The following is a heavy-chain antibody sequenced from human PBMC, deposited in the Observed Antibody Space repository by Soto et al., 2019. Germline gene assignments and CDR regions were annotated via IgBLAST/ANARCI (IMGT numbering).Heavy chain of an antibody. Sequence: GSLRLSCVVSGFTFNNYGINWVRQAPGKGLEWVSTVSKSEYTYYSDSVKGRFTISRDNAKNTVSLQMNTRRAEDTAVYYCAREDSIIIPAVSDFWGQGTLVTVSS. CDR1: GFTFNNYG. D-gene: IGHD2-2*01. J-gene: IGHJ4*02. CDR3: AREDSIIIPAVSDF. CDR2: VSKSEYT. V-gene: IGHV3-21*04.